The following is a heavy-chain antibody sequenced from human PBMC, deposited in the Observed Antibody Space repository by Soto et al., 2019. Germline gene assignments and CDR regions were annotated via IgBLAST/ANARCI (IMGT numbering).Heavy chain of an antibody. D-gene: IGHD3-10*01. CDR2: IIPIFGTA. Sequence: QVQLVQSGAEVKKPGSSVKVSCKASGGTFSSYAISWVRQAPGQGLEWMGGIIPIFGTANYAQKFQGRVTITADESTSTAYMELSSLRSEDTAVYYCARVPDGSGSTWEDDACDIWDQGTMVTVSS. CDR3: ARVPDGSGSTWEDDACDI. CDR1: GGTFSSYA. J-gene: IGHJ3*02. V-gene: IGHV1-69*01.